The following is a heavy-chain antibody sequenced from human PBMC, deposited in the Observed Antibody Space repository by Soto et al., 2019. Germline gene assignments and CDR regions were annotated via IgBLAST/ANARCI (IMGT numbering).Heavy chain of an antibody. V-gene: IGHV1-69*13. J-gene: IGHJ5*02. CDR3: AEASNYYDSSGYYLPNWFDP. CDR2: IIPIFGTA. CDR1: GGTFSSYA. Sequence: SVKVSCKASGGTFSSYAISWVRQAPGQGLEWMGGIIPIFGTANYAQKFQGRVTITADESTSTAYMELSSLRSEDTAVYYCAEASNYYDSSGYYLPNWFDPWGQGTLVTVSS. D-gene: IGHD3-22*01.